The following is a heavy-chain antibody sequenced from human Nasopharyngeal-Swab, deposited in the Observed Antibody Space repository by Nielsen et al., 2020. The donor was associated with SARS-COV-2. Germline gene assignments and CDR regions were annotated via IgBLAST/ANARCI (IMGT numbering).Heavy chain of an antibody. Sequence: GESLKISCAASGFTFSSYSMNWVRQAPGKGLEWVSSISSSSSYIYYADSVKGRFTISRDNAKNSLYLQMTSLRAEDTAVYYCAREGWYCSGGSCFLHYFDYWGQGTLVTVSS. V-gene: IGHV3-21*01. CDR3: AREGWYCSGGSCFLHYFDY. CDR2: ISSSSSYI. CDR1: GFTFSSYS. D-gene: IGHD2-15*01. J-gene: IGHJ4*02.